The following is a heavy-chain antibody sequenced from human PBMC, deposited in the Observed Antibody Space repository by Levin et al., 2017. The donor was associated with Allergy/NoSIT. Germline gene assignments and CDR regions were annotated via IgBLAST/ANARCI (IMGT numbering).Heavy chain of an antibody. CDR1: GASIVSNY. V-gene: IGHV4-59*03. D-gene: IGHD4-11*01. CDR3: ATLTTVTSWVMFDI. J-gene: IGHJ3*02. CDR2: IFHSGGT. Sequence: SQTLSLTCSVSGASIVSNYYSWIRQVPGKGLEWIGYIFHSGGTNYNPSLKSRVTISIDTPKNQFSLKLTSVTAADSAIYYCATLTTVTSWVMFDIWGQGSTVIVSS.